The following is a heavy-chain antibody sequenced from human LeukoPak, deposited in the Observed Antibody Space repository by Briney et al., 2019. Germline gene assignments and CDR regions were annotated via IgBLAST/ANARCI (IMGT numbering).Heavy chain of an antibody. Sequence: QPGGSLRLSCAASGFTFSSYGMHWVRQAPGKGLEWVAVISYDGSNKYYADSVKGRFTISRDNSKNTLYLQMNSLRAEDTAVYYCAKDQTYYDILTGGVDYWGQGTLVTVSS. J-gene: IGHJ4*02. V-gene: IGHV3-30*18. CDR2: ISYDGSNK. D-gene: IGHD3-9*01. CDR1: GFTFSSYG. CDR3: AKDQTYYDILTGGVDY.